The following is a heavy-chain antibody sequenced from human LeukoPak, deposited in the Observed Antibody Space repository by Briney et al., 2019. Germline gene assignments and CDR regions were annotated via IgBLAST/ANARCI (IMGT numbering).Heavy chain of an antibody. CDR2: IKDDGGEK. V-gene: IGHV3-7*01. CDR3: GRDPYYDALDY. Sequence: GGSLRLSCAASGFIFTSYWMSWVRQAPGKGLGWVANIKDDGGEKYYVDSVKGRFTISRDNAKNSLYLQMNSLRAEDTAVYYCGRDPYYDALDYWGQGTLVTVSS. J-gene: IGHJ4*02. CDR1: GFIFTSYW. D-gene: IGHD3-16*01.